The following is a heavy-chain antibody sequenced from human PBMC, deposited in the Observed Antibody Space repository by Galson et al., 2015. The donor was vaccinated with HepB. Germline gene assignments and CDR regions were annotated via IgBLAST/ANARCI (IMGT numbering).Heavy chain of an antibody. CDR3: ANRIAAAGTDDY. Sequence: SLRLSCAASGFTFSSYGMHWVRQAPGKGLEWVAFIRYDGSNKYYADSVKGRFTISRDNSKNTLYLQMNSLRAEDTAVYYCANRIAAAGTDDYWGQGTLVTVSS. J-gene: IGHJ4*02. D-gene: IGHD6-13*01. V-gene: IGHV3-30*02. CDR1: GFTFSSYG. CDR2: IRYDGSNK.